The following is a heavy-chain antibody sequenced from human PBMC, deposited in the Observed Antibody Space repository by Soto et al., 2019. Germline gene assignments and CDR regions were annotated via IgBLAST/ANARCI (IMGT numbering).Heavy chain of an antibody. CDR1: GYTFTSYG. Sequence: GASVKVSCKASGYTFTSYGISWVRQAPGQGLEWMGWISAYNGNTNCAQKLQGRVTMTTDTSTSTAYMELRSLRSDDTTVYYCARYITIFGVVGWFDPWGQGTLVTVSS. D-gene: IGHD3-3*01. J-gene: IGHJ5*02. CDR3: ARYITIFGVVGWFDP. V-gene: IGHV1-18*01. CDR2: ISAYNGNT.